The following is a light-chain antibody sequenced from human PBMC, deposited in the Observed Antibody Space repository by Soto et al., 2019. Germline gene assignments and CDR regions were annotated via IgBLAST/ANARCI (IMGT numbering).Light chain of an antibody. CDR1: QSVSSY. CDR3: QQQDKWPSVT. Sequence: EIVMTQSPATLSVSLGERATLSCRASQSVSSYLAWYQQKPGQAPRLLIYDASSRPTDIPARFSGSGSGTDVTLTNSSREPDDFAVYYCQQQDKWPSVTFGPGTKVDIK. J-gene: IGKJ1*01. V-gene: IGKV3-11*01. CDR2: DAS.